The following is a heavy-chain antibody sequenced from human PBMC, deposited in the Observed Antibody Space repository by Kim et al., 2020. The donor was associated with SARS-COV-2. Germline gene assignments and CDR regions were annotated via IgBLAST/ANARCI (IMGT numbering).Heavy chain of an antibody. D-gene: IGHD6-6*01. V-gene: IGHV1-69*01. CDR3: ARGEGEYSSTITGH. Sequence: AQKFQGRVTITADESTSTAYMELSSLRSEDTAVYYCARGEGEYSSTITGHWGQGTLVTVSS. J-gene: IGHJ4*02.